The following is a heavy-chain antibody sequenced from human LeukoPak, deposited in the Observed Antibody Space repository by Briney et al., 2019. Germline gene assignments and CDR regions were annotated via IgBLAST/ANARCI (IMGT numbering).Heavy chain of an antibody. D-gene: IGHD3-22*01. CDR3: ARVEDYYDSSGPSDY. CDR2: ISYDGSNK. J-gene: IGHJ4*02. V-gene: IGHV3-30*03. CDR1: GFTFSSYG. Sequence: GGSLRLSCAASGFTFSSYGMHWVRQAPGKGLEWVAVISYDGSNKYYADSVKGRFTISRDNSKNTLYLQMNSLRAEDTAVYYCARVEDYYDSSGPSDYWGQGTLVTVSS.